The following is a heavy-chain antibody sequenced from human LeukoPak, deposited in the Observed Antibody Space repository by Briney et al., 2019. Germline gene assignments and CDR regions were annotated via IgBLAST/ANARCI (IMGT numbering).Heavy chain of an antibody. Sequence: GGSLRLSCAASGFTFSSYSMNWVRQAPGKGLEWVSSISSSSSYIYYADSVKGRFTISRDNAKNSLYLQMNSLRAEDTAVNYCARDGGVVPGSLPLNWFDPWGQGTLVTVSS. CDR1: GFTFSSYS. CDR2: ISSSSSYI. J-gene: IGHJ5*02. CDR3: ARDGGVVPGSLPLNWFDP. V-gene: IGHV3-21*01. D-gene: IGHD2-2*01.